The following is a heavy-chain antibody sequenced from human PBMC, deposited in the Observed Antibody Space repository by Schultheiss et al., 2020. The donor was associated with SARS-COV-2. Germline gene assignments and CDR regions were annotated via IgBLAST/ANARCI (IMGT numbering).Heavy chain of an antibody. CDR1: GFTFSDYY. Sequence: GESLKISCAASGFTFSDYYMTWIRQAPGKGLEWVSHISSSSSFTNYADSVKGRFTISRDNAKNSLYLQMNSLRDEDTAVYYCARFNYARKGWFDPWGQGTLVTVSS. D-gene: IGHD5-24*01. V-gene: IGHV3-11*06. CDR2: ISSSSSFT. CDR3: ARFNYARKGWFDP. J-gene: IGHJ5*02.